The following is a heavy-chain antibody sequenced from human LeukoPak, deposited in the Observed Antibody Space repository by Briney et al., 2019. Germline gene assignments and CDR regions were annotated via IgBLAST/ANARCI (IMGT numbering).Heavy chain of an antibody. V-gene: IGHV4-39*01. CDR2: IYYSGST. CDR1: GGSISSGGYY. J-gene: IGHJ4*02. D-gene: IGHD3-9*01. Sequence: SETLSLTCTVSGGSISSGGYYWSWIRQHPGKGLEWIGYIYYSGSTYYNPSLKSRVTISVDTSKNQFSLKLSSVTAADTAVYYCARHPSGYFDWLLYQKPYFYFDYWGQGTLVTVSS. CDR3: ARHPSGYFDWLLYQKPYFYFDY.